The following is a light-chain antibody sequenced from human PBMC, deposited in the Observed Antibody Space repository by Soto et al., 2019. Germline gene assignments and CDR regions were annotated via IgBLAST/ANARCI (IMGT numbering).Light chain of an antibody. J-gene: IGKJ2*01. CDR1: QNINSH. Sequence: DIQMTQSPSSLSASIGDRVTITCRASQNINSHLNWYQQKPGKAPKVVIYAASRLQSGVPSRFXGSGSRTEFTLTISSLEPEDFATYYCQQSHITTLFTFGKGTKLEIK. CDR2: AAS. V-gene: IGKV1-39*01. CDR3: QQSHITTLFT.